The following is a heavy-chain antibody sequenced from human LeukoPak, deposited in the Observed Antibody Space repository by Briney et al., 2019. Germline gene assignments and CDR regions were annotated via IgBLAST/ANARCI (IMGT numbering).Heavy chain of an antibody. J-gene: IGHJ6*03. CDR3: ARRVVYYYMDV. V-gene: IGHV1-24*01. Sequence: ASVKVSCKVSGSTLTELSMHWVRQAPGKGLEWMGGFDPEDGEAIYAQKLQGRVTMTTDTSTSTAYMELRSLRSDDTAVYYCARRVVYYYMDVWGKGTTVTVSS. CDR1: GSTLTELS. D-gene: IGHD2-15*01. CDR2: FDPEDGEA.